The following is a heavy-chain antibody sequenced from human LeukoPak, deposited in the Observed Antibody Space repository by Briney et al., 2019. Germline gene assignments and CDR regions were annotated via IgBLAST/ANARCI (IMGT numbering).Heavy chain of an antibody. CDR1: GFTFSSYA. J-gene: IGHJ4*02. CDR3: AKDNSGYYYLGTFGY. D-gene: IGHD3-22*01. V-gene: IGHV3-23*01. Sequence: PGGSLRLSCAASGFTFSSYAMSWVRQAPGKGLEWVSAIRGGGGSTYYADSVNGRFTISRDNSKNTVYLQMNSLRAEDTAVYYCAKDNSGYYYLGTFGYWGQGTLVTVSS. CDR2: IRGGGGST.